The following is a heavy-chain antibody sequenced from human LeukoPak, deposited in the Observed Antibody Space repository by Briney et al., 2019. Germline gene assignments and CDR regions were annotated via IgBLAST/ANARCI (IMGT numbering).Heavy chain of an antibody. V-gene: IGHV3-48*01. J-gene: IGHJ3*02. Sequence: PGGSLRLSCAASGFTFSSYSMNWVRQAPGKGLEWVSYISSSGSTMYYADSVKGRFTISRDNAKNSLYLQMNSLRAEDTAVFYCARIFDSSGYPDDAFDIWGQGTMVTVSS. CDR2: ISSSGSTM. CDR1: GFTFSSYS. D-gene: IGHD3-22*01. CDR3: ARIFDSSGYPDDAFDI.